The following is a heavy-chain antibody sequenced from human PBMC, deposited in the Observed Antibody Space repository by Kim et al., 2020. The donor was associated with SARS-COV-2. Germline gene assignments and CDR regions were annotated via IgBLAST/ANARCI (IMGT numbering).Heavy chain of an antibody. CDR2: ISPQDGYT. J-gene: IGHJ6*02. V-gene: IGHV1-18*04. CDR3: ARKYGLVGLDV. D-gene: IGHD3-10*01. Sequence: ASVKVSCKASGYTFLSHDINWVRKAPGQGLEWMGWISPQDGYTNYPQNFQGRVTMTTETSTSTAYMELRSLGSDDTAVYYCARKYGLVGLDVWGQGTTVTVS. CDR1: GYTFLSHD.